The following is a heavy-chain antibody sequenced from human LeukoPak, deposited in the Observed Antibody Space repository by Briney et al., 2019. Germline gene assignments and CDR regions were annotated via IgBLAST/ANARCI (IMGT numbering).Heavy chain of an antibody. D-gene: IGHD3-10*01. CDR2: INHSGST. CDR3: ARGQGVVIKGYFDY. Sequence: SETLSLTCAVYGGSFSGYYWSWIRQPQGKGREGIGEINHSGSTNYNPSLKSRVTISVDTSKNQFSLKLSSVTAADTAVYYCARGQGVVIKGYFDYWGQGTLVTVSS. V-gene: IGHV4-34*01. CDR1: GGSFSGYY. J-gene: IGHJ4*02.